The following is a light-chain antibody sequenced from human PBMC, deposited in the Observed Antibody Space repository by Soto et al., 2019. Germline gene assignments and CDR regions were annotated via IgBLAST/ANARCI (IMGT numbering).Light chain of an antibody. CDR1: QSVSSN. CDR2: GAS. J-gene: IGKJ1*01. Sequence: VLTHSPGTLSLTPGERATLSCRASQSVSSNLAWYQQKPGRAPRLVIYGASTRATGIPARFSGSGSGTEFTLTISGLQSEDFAVYYCQQYSNWPPWTFGPGTKVAIK. V-gene: IGKV3-15*01. CDR3: QQYSNWPPWT.